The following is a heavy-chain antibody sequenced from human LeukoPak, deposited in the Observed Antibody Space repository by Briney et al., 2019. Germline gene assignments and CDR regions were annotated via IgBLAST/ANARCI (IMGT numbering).Heavy chain of an antibody. V-gene: IGHV4-39*01. CDR3: PRLAPGHYFDY. Sequence: SETLSLTCTVSGGSISSSSYYWGWIRQPPGKGLEWIGSIYYSGSTYYNPSLKSRVTISVDPSKNQFSLRLSSVTAADAALYYCPRLAPGHYFDYWGQGTLVTVSS. J-gene: IGHJ4*02. CDR1: GGSISSSSYY. CDR2: IYYSGST.